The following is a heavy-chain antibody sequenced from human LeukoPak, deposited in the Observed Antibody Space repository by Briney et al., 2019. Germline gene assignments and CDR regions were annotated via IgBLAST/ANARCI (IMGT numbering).Heavy chain of an antibody. CDR3: AKGVGVASLIVDALDM. V-gene: IGHV3-9*03. CDR2: ITWNSGSK. D-gene: IGHD1-26*01. CDR1: GITFSSHA. J-gene: IGHJ3*02. Sequence: GGSLRLSCAASGITFSSHAMSWVRQAPGKGLEWVSGITWNSGSKLYADSVKGRFTISRDNAQKSLYLQMNNLRTEDMALYYCAKGVGVASLIVDALDMWGQGTMVTVSS.